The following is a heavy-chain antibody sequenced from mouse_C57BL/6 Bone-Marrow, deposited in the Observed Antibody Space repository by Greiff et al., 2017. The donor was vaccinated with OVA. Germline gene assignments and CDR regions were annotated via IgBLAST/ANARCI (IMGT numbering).Heavy chain of an antibody. CDR1: GYTFTSYW. CDR2: IYPGNSDT. CDR3: TRRIITTDWYFDV. V-gene: IGHV1-5*01. J-gene: IGHJ1*03. D-gene: IGHD1-1*01. Sequence: EVQLQQSGTVLARPGASVKMSCKPSGYTFTSYWMHWVKQRPGQGLEWIGAIYPGNSDTSYNQKFKGKAKLTAVTSASTAYMELSSLTNEDSAVYYCTRRIITTDWYFDVWGTGTTVTVSS.